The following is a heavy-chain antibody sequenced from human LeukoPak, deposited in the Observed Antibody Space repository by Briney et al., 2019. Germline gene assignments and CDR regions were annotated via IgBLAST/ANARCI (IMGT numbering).Heavy chain of an antibody. V-gene: IGHV3-30-3*01. D-gene: IGHD6-19*01. CDR2: IAYDGSNK. CDR3: AKAVAGTVDYYGMDV. J-gene: IGHJ6*02. Sequence: HPGRSLRLSCAASGFTFSTYAMHWVRQAPGKGLEWVAVIAYDGSNKFYVDSVKGRFTISRDNSKNTLYLQMNSLRAEDTALYYCAKAVAGTVDYYGMDVWGQGTTVTVSS. CDR1: GFTFSTYA.